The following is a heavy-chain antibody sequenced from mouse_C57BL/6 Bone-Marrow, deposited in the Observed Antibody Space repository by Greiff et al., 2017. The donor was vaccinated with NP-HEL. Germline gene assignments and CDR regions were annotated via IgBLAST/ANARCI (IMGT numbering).Heavy chain of an antibody. CDR3: ARDDYDVGDYAMDY. V-gene: IGHV1-42*01. J-gene: IGHJ4*01. D-gene: IGHD2-4*01. CDR1: GYSFTGYY. CDR2: INPSTGGT. Sequence: EVQLVESGPELVKPGASVKISCKASGYSFTGYYMNWVKQSPEKSLEWIGEINPSTGGTTYNQKFKAKATLTVDKSSSTAYMQLKSLTSEDSAVYYCARDDYDVGDYAMDYWGQGTSVTVSS.